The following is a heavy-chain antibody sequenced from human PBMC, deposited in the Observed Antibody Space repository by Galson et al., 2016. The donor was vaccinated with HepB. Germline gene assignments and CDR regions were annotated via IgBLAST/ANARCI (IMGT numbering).Heavy chain of an antibody. J-gene: IGHJ4*02. D-gene: IGHD6-19*01. CDR1: GHTLTEIS. CDR3: ATVKIWSRHSSGWYYFDY. CDR2: FDPEDGEM. V-gene: IGHV1-24*01. Sequence: SCKVSGHTLTEISMHWVRQAPGKGLEWMGGFDPEDGEMIYAQKFQGRVTMTEDTSTDTAYMELSSLRSEDTAVYYCATVKIWSRHSSGWYYFDYWGQGTLVTVSS.